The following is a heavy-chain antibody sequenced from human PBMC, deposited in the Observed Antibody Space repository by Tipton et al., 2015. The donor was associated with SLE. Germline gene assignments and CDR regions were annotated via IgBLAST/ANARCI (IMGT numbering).Heavy chain of an antibody. CDR3: VRDEDGSDGSCYSYGWFDP. D-gene: IGHD2-15*01. CDR1: GFTFRTYT. CDR2: ISSSSDDI. V-gene: IGHV3-21*06. J-gene: IGHJ5*02. Sequence: GSLRLSCEGSGFTFRTYTMNWVRQAPGKGLEWVSSISSSSDDIDYADSVKGRFTISRDNAKNSVFLQMNSLRVEDTAMYYCVRDEDGSDGSCYSYGWFDPWGQGTLVTVSS.